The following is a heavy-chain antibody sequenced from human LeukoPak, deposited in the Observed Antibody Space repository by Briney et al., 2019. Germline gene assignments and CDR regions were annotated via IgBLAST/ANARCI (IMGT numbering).Heavy chain of an antibody. V-gene: IGHV1-18*01. D-gene: IGHD3-3*01. CDR1: GYTFTSYG. Sequence: ASVKVSCKASGYTFTSYGISWVRQAPGQGLEWMGWISAYNGNTNYAQNLQGRVTMTTDTSTSTAYMELTSLRSDDTAVYYCARIPTGGFLEWSYYYYYGMDVWGQGTTVTVSS. CDR2: ISAYNGNT. CDR3: ARIPTGGFLEWSYYYYYGMDV. J-gene: IGHJ6*02.